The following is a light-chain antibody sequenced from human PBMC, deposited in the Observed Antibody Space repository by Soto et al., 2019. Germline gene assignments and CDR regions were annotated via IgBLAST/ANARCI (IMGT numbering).Light chain of an antibody. CDR1: QSVSSY. J-gene: IGKJ5*01. CDR2: DAS. Sequence: EIVLTQSPATLSLSPGERATLSCRASQSVSSYLAWYQQKPGQAPRLLIYDASNRATGIPARFSGSGSGTDFTLTISSLEPEDFAVYYCQQRSNWLPFGQGTRLEIK. CDR3: QQRSNWLP. V-gene: IGKV3-11*01.